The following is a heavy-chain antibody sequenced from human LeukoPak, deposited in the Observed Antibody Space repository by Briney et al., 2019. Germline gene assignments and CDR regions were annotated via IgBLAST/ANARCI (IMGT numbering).Heavy chain of an antibody. V-gene: IGHV3-23*01. Sequence: GGSLRLSCAPSGFTFKNYVMSWVRQAPGKGLEWISGIRGSGRPLYYVAPVRNRFTSTRDNHKNTLYLQMNNRSGHGTPTYHCARTWKGDYDFDSWGQGTQVSVSS. CDR1: GFTFKNYV. CDR3: ARTWKGDYDFDS. D-gene: IGHD3-3*01. CDR2: IRGSGRPL. J-gene: IGHJ4*02.